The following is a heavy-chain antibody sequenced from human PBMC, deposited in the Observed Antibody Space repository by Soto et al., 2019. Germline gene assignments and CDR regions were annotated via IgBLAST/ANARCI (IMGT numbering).Heavy chain of an antibody. V-gene: IGHV4-59*02. CDR1: GGSVSSFH. CDR2: VFYTGNT. Sequence: PSETLSLTCTVSGGSVSSFHWSWIRQSPGKGLEWIGYVFYTGNTKYNPALKRRVTISVDTSKKQFSLKLSSVSAADTGLYYCARSYSGTFYGYDIWGQGILVTVS. J-gene: IGHJ4*02. CDR3: ARSYSGTFYGYDI. D-gene: IGHD1-26*01.